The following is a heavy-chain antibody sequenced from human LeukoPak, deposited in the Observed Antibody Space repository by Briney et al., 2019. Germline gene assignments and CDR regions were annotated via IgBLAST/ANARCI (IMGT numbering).Heavy chain of an antibody. CDR3: ARYISWPSYFDY. D-gene: IGHD1-14*01. CDR1: GGSISSGGYY. Sequence: SETLSLTCTVSGGSISSGGYYWSWIRQHPGKGLEWIGYIYYSGSTYYDPSLKSRVTISVDTSKNQFSLKLSSVTAADTAVYYCARYISWPSYFDYWGQGTLVTVSS. J-gene: IGHJ4*02. CDR2: IYYSGST. V-gene: IGHV4-31*03.